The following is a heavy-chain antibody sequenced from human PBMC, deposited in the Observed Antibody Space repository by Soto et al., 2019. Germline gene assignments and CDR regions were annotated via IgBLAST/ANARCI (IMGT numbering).Heavy chain of an antibody. Sequence: QVQLQQWGAGLLKPSETLSLTCAVYDGSSNNYYWSWIRQPPGKGLEWIGEINHSASTNYNASLKSRVTISEDTSKKQFSLELRFVTAADTAVYYCARGGLIRGVLYYWGQGTLVTVSS. CDR1: DGSSNNYY. CDR2: INHSAST. V-gene: IGHV4-34*01. CDR3: ARGGLIRGVLYY. J-gene: IGHJ4*02. D-gene: IGHD3-10*01.